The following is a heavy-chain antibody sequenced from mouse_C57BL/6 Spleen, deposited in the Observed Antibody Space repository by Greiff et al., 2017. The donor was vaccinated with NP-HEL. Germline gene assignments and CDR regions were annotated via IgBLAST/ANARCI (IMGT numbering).Heavy chain of an antibody. D-gene: IGHD2-12*01. CDR1: GFTFSDYG. Sequence: EVHLVESGGGLVKPGGSLKLSCAASGFTFSDYGMHWVRQAPEKGLEWVAYISSGSSTLYYADTVKGRFTISADNAKNTLFLQMTSLRSEDTAMYFCARECYEEAMDYWGQGTSVTVSS. J-gene: IGHJ4*01. CDR2: ISSGSSTL. V-gene: IGHV5-17*01. CDR3: ARECYEEAMDY.